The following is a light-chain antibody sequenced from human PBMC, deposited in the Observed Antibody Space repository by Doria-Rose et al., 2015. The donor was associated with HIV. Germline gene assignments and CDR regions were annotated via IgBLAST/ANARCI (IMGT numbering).Light chain of an antibody. CDR1: QSLLYRDGKTY. Sequence: EIVLTQSPLSLSVTPGQLASISCKSSQSLLYRDGKTYLYWYLQKPGQSPQLMIYEVSDRFSGVPDRFSGSGSGTDFALDISRVEAEDVGVYYCMQSIQAPRTFGQGTKVEIK. CDR3: MQSIQAPRT. CDR2: EVS. J-gene: IGKJ1*01. V-gene: IGKV2D-29*02.